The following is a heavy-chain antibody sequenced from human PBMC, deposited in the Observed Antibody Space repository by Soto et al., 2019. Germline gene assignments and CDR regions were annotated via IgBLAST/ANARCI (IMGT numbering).Heavy chain of an antibody. J-gene: IGHJ4*02. Sequence: SVKVSCKASGGTFSSYAISWVRQAPGQGLEWMGGIIPIFGTANYAQKFQGRVTITADESTSTAYMELSSLRSEDTAVYYCARAMVRGVIITGGVYWGQGTLVTVSS. V-gene: IGHV1-69*13. D-gene: IGHD3-10*01. CDR1: GGTFSSYA. CDR3: ARAMVRGVIITGGVY. CDR2: IIPIFGTA.